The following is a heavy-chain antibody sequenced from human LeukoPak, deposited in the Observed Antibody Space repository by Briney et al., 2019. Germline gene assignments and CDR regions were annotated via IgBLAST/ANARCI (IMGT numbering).Heavy chain of an antibody. Sequence: GGSLRLSCAASGFTFSSYSMNWVRQAPGKGLEWVASTRRICSYIYYADSVKGRVTISRDDAKNSVYLELNSLRSEDTAVYYGARDGHSYGYGYYWGQGTLVTVSS. CDR3: ARDGHSYGYGYY. V-gene: IGHV3-21*01. CDR2: TRRICSYI. CDR1: GFTFSSYS. D-gene: IGHD5-18*01. J-gene: IGHJ4*02.